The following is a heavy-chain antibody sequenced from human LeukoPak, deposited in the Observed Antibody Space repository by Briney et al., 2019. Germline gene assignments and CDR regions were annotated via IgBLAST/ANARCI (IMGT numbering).Heavy chain of an antibody. V-gene: IGHV4-61*01. CDR1: GGSVSSGSHY. CDR2: INDSGST. Sequence: ETLSLTCTVSGGSVSSGSHYWSWIRQPPGRRLEWIGYINDSGSTSYNPSLKSRVTISVDTSQNQFSLKLTSVTAADTAVYYCARAVVLYYFDYWGQGTLVTVSS. J-gene: IGHJ4*02. D-gene: IGHD3-22*01. CDR3: ARAVVLYYFDY.